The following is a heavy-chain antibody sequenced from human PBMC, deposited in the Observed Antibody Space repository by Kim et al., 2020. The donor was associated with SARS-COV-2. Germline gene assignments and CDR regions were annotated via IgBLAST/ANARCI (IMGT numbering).Heavy chain of an antibody. J-gene: IGHJ5*02. CDR3: EKGQTVPGPNWFDP. CDR1: GFTFSSYA. Sequence: GGSLRLSCAASGFTFSSYAMSWVRQAPGKGLEWVSATSGSGGSTYYADSVKGRFTISRDNSKNTRYLQMNSLRAEDTAVYYCEKGQTVPGPNWFDPWGQGTLVTVSS. CDR2: TSGSGGST. D-gene: IGHD4-17*01. V-gene: IGHV3-23*01.